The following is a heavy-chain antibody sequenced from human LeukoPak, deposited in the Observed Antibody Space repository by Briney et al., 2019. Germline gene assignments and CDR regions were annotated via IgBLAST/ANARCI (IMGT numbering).Heavy chain of an antibody. CDR2: INHSGST. V-gene: IGHV4-39*07. Sequence: SETLSLTCTVSGDSITSSSYYWSWIRQPPGKGLEWIGVINHSGSTNYNPSLRSRVTISVDTSKNQFSLKLSSVTAADTAVYYCARASRIAVAGRTSRYFDYWGQGTLVTVSS. CDR1: GDSITSSSYY. J-gene: IGHJ4*02. CDR3: ARASRIAVAGRTSRYFDY. D-gene: IGHD6-19*01.